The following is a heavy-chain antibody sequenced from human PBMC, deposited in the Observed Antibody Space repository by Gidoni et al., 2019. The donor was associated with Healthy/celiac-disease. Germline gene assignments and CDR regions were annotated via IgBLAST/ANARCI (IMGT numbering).Heavy chain of an antibody. CDR1: GPSFSGYY. D-gene: IGHD3-22*01. CDR2: ITHTGST. CDR3: ARGRYHDSSGFPY. V-gene: IGHV4-34*01. Sequence: QVQLQQWGAGLLKPSETLSLTCAMSGPSFSGYYWSWIRQSPGRGLEWMAEITHTGSTNYKPSLRRRVTISVDASKNHFSLQLRSVTAADTAVYYCARGRYHDSSGFPYWGQGTLVTVSS. J-gene: IGHJ4*02.